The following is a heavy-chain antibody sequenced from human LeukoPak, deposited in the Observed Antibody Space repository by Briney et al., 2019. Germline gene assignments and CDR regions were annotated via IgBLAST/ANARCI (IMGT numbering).Heavy chain of an antibody. J-gene: IGHJ4*02. CDR3: ARDSRNMASKPEYYFDV. V-gene: IGHV1-46*01. CDR2: INPSGGST. CDR1: GYTFTSYY. Sequence: ASVKVSCKASGYTFTSYYMHWVRQAPGQGLEWMGIINPSGGSTRYAQKFQGRVTMTRDTSTSTVYMELSSLRSEDTAVYYCARDSRNMASKPEYYFDVWGQGTLVTVSS. D-gene: IGHD5-12*01.